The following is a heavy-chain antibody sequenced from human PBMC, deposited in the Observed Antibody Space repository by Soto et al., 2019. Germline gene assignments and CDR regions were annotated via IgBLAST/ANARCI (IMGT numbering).Heavy chain of an antibody. CDR3: ARHGYGSLHGLVDV. CDR1: GGSITNYY. V-gene: IGHV4-59*08. D-gene: IGHD1-26*01. Sequence: QVQLQESGPGLVKPSETLSLTCTVSGGSITNYYCSWFRQPPGKGLEWIGYISYSGASAYNLSPKRRGTMSMDMSKTQFSLMLESVSATDTAVYYCARHGYGSLHGLVDVWGQGTTVIVSS. J-gene: IGHJ6*02. CDR2: ISYSGAS.